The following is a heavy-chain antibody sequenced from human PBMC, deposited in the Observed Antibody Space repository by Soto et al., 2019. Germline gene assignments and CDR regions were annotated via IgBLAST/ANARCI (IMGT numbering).Heavy chain of an antibody. Sequence: QVQLVQSGAEVKKPGSSVKVSCKASGGTFSSYTISWVRQAPGQGLEWMGRIIPILGIANYAQKFQGRVPIAADKPTSTAYTELSSLRSEDTAVYYCARVSGKGDYWGQGTLVTVSS. CDR2: IIPILGIA. CDR3: ARVSGKGDY. D-gene: IGHD6-19*01. J-gene: IGHJ4*02. CDR1: GGTFSSYT. V-gene: IGHV1-69*02.